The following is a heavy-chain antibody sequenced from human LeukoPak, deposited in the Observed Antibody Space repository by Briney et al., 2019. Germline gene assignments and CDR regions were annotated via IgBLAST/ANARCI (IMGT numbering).Heavy chain of an antibody. CDR3: ARDPMACSSTSCWGHYYYYGMDV. D-gene: IGHD2-2*01. Sequence: SVQVSCKACGGTFRSYAFRWLRQTPGQGLEGMGGIIPTYDKAHYPQKFQGRVTITADESTSTAYMELSSLRSEDTAVYYCARDPMACSSTSCWGHYYYYGMDVWGKGTTVTVSS. J-gene: IGHJ6*04. V-gene: IGHV1-69*13. CDR1: GGTFRSYA. CDR2: IIPTYDKA.